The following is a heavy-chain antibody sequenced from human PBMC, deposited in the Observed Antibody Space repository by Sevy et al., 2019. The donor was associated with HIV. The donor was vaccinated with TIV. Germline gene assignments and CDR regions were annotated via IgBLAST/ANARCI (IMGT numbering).Heavy chain of an antibody. J-gene: IGHJ4*01. Sequence: GGSLRLSCAASRFTFKTYWMSWVRQAPGKGLEWVGNIKEDGSAKYYADSVRGRFTISRDNAKNSLYLQMSSLRVEETAVYYCSRDSPGYGGYSYWGQGTLVTVSS. D-gene: IGHD1-26*01. CDR2: IKEDGSAK. V-gene: IGHV3-7*01. CDR3: SRDSPGYGGYSY. CDR1: RFTFKTYW.